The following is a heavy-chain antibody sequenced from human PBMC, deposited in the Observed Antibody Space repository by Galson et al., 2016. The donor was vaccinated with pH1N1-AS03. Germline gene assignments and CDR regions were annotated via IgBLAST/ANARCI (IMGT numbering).Heavy chain of an antibody. Sequence: SVKVSCKASGYTLTRYYMHWVRQAPGQGLEWMGIIDPSGGPTTYAPKFQGRITIITDTSTSTVYMELVSLRSEDTAVYYCARRYYFDYWGQGTLVTVSS. CDR3: ARRYYFDY. D-gene: IGHD3-16*02. CDR1: GYTLTRYY. J-gene: IGHJ4*02. CDR2: IDPSGGPT. V-gene: IGHV1-46*01.